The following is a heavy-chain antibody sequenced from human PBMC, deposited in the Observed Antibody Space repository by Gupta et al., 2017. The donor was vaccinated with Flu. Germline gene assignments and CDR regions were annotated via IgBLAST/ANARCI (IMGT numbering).Heavy chain of an antibody. CDR3: ARHGNDFWSGYYYYYGMDV. CDR1: GGSISSSSYY. Sequence: QLQLQESGPGLVKPSETLSLTCTVSGGSISSSSYYWGWIRQPPGKGLEWIGSIYYSGSTYDNPSLKSRVTISVDTSKNQFSRKLSSVTAADTAVYYCARHGNDFWSGYYYYYGMDVWGQGTTVTVSS. D-gene: IGHD3-3*01. V-gene: IGHV4-39*01. J-gene: IGHJ6*02. CDR2: IYYSGST.